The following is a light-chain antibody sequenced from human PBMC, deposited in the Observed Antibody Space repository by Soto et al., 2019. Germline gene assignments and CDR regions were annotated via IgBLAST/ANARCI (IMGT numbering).Light chain of an antibody. J-gene: IGKJ1*01. Sequence: DIQMTQSPSSLSEYVGDRVTTTCRASQSISSYLNWYQQKPGKAPKLLIYAASSLQSGVPSRFSGSGSGTDFTLTISSLQPEDFATYYCQQSYSTPQTFGQGTKVDIK. CDR1: QSISSY. V-gene: IGKV1-39*01. CDR2: AAS. CDR3: QQSYSTPQT.